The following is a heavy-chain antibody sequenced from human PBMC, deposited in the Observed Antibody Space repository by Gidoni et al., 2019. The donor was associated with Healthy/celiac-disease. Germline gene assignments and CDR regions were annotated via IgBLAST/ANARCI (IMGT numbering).Heavy chain of an antibody. V-gene: IGHV3-33*01. Sequence: QVQLVESGGGVVQHGRSLRLSCAASGFTFSRYGMHWVRQDPGKGLDWVAVIWYDGSNKYYADSVKCRFTISRDNSKNTLYLQMNSLRAEDTAVYYCARDGSKDCSGGSCYSPYFDYWGQGTLVTVSS. CDR2: IWYDGSNK. J-gene: IGHJ4*02. CDR1: GFTFSRYG. D-gene: IGHD2-15*01. CDR3: ARDGSKDCSGGSCYSPYFDY.